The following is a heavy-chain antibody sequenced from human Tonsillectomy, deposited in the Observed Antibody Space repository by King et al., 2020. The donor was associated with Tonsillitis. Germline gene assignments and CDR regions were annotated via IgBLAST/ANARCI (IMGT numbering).Heavy chain of an antibody. Sequence: VQLVESGGGLVNPGGSLRLSCAASGFTFSSYSMNWVRQAPGKGLEWVSCISSSSSYIYYADSVKGRFTISRDNAKNSLYLQMNSLRAEDTAVYYCARDLGTYYYDSSGYKYYYYGMDVWGQGTTVTVSS. V-gene: IGHV3-21*01. D-gene: IGHD3-22*01. CDR1: GFTFSSYS. CDR3: ARDLGTYYYDSSGYKYYYYGMDV. J-gene: IGHJ6*02. CDR2: ISSSSSYI.